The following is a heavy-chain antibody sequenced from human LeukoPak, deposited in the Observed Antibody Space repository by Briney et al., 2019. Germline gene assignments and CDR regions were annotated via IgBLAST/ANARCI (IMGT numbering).Heavy chain of an antibody. CDR1: GFTFSSYS. D-gene: IGHD5-12*01. Sequence: GGSLRLSCAAPGFTFSSYSMNWVRQAPGKGLEWVSYISSSSSTIYYADSVKGRFTISRDNAKNSLYLQMNSLRAEDTAVYYCAKDFTKRGQTHRYYFDYWGQGTLVTVSS. CDR3: AKDFTKRGQTHRYYFDY. CDR2: ISSSSSTI. V-gene: IGHV3-48*01. J-gene: IGHJ4*02.